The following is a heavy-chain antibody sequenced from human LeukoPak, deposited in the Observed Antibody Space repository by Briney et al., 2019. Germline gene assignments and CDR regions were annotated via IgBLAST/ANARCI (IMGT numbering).Heavy chain of an antibody. V-gene: IGHV4-39*07. CDR3: AFTWGSPPTWFDP. J-gene: IGHJ5*02. CDR1: GGSISSSYYY. CDR2: IYYSGST. D-gene: IGHD7-27*01. Sequence: SETLSLTCTVSGGSISSSYYYWGWIRQPPGKGLEWIGSIYYSGSTYYNPSLKSRVTISVDTSKNQFSLQLSSVTAADTAVYYCAFTWGSPPTWFDPWGQGTLVTVSS.